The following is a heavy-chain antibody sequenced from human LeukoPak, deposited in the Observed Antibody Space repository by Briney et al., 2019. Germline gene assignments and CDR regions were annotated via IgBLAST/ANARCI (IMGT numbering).Heavy chain of an antibody. V-gene: IGHV4-39*01. D-gene: IGHD3-22*01. J-gene: IGHJ4*02. CDR3: ARTNYYYDSSGYSNFDY. CDR1: GGSISSSSYY. CDR2: IYYDGTT. Sequence: SETLSLTCTVSGGSISSSSYYWGWLRQPPGKGLEWIGSIYYDGTTHYNPSLRSRLTISVDTSNNQFSLKLSSVTAADTAVYFCARTNYYYDSSGYSNFDYWGQGTLVTVSS.